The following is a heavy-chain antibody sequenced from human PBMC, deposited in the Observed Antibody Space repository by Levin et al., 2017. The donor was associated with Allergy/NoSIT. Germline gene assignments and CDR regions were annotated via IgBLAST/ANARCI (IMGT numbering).Heavy chain of an antibody. D-gene: IGHD3-10*01. CDR3: ARDPPYGSTHY. CDR2: IYSGGST. V-gene: IGHV3-66*01. CDR1: GFTVSSNY. J-gene: IGHJ4*02. Sequence: QSSETLSLTCAASGFTVSSNYMTWVRQAPGKGLEWVSVIYSGGSTYYADSVKGRFTISRDNSKNTLYLQMNSLRAEDTAVYYCARDPPYGSTHYWGQGTLVIVSS.